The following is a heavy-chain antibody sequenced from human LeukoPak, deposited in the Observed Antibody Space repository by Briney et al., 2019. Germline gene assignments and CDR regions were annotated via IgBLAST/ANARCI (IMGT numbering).Heavy chain of an antibody. J-gene: IGHJ4*02. CDR3: ARGRIQLWPKSYYFDY. V-gene: IGHV4-34*01. D-gene: IGHD5-18*01. Sequence: SETLSLTCAVYGGSFSGYYWSWIRQPPGKGLEWIGEINHSGSTNYNPSLKSRVTISVDTSKNQFSLKLSSVTAADTAVYYCARGRIQLWPKSYYFDYWGQGTLVTVSS. CDR1: GGSFSGYY. CDR2: INHSGST.